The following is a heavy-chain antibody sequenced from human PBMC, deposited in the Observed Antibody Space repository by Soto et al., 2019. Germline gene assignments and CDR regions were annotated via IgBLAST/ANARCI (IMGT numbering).Heavy chain of an antibody. J-gene: IGHJ4*02. CDR3: ARARFGEAPS. CDR2: IYYSGST. Sequence: PSETLSLTCTVSGGSISSGGYYWSWIRQHPGKSLEWIGYIYYSGSTYYNPSLKSRVTISVDTSKNQFSLKLSSVTAADTAVYYCARARFGEAPSWGQGTLVTVSS. CDR1: GGSISSGGYY. D-gene: IGHD3-10*01. V-gene: IGHV4-31*03.